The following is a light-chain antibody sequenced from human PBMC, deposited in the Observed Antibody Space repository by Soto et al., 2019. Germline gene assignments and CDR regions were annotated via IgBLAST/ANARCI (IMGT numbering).Light chain of an antibody. CDR3: QLVSSFPRT. CDR2: STS. J-gene: IGKJ1*01. Sequence: DIQMTQSPSSVSASVGDRVTITCRARQDISTWLAWYQQKPGKAPKLLIYSTSSLQNGVPSRFSGSGSGTEFTLTVTGLEPEDFATDYCQLVSSFPRTVGQGTKVEV. V-gene: IGKV1-12*01. CDR1: QDISTW.